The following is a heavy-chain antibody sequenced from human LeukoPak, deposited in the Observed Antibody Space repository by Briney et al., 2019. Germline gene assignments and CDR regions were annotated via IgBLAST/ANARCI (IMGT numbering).Heavy chain of an antibody. V-gene: IGHV1-69*04. CDR2: IIPILGIA. CDR3: ASQLTHYYGMDV. J-gene: IGHJ6*02. Sequence: SVKVSCKASGGTFSSYAISWVRQAPGQGLGWMGRIIPILGIANYAQKFQGRVTITADKSTSTAYMELSSLRSEDTAVYYCASQLTHYYGMDVWGQGTTVTVSS. D-gene: IGHD6-6*01. CDR1: GGTFSSYA.